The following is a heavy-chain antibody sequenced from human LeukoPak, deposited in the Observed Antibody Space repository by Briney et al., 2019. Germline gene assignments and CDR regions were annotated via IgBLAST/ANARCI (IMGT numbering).Heavy chain of an antibody. V-gene: IGHV3-11*04. CDR1: GFTFSDHY. CDR2: ISHTGSSI. Sequence: GGSLRLSCAASGFTFSDHYMSWIRQAPGKGLEFISYISHTGSSISYADSVKGRFTISRGNAKNSLYLQMNSLRAEDTAVYYCARTARLIDYWGQGTLVTVSS. CDR3: ARTARLIDY. D-gene: IGHD2-8*01. J-gene: IGHJ4*02.